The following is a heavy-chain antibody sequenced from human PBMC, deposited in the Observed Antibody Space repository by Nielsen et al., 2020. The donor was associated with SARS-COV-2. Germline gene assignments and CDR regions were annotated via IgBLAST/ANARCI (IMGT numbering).Heavy chain of an antibody. D-gene: IGHD6-13*01. CDR3: ARDRGSSWSNHFDP. V-gene: IGHV1-2*06. CDR2: ISPNRGAT. CDR1: GYTATDYF. Sequence: ASVKVSCKASGYTATDYFVHWVRQAPGQGLEWMGRISPNRGATNYAQTFQGRVIMTRDTSISTAYMEMDRLTFDDTAVYYCARDRGSSWSNHFDPWGQGTQVTVSS. J-gene: IGHJ5*02.